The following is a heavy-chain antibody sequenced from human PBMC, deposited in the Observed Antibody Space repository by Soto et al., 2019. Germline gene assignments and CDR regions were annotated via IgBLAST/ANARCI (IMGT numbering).Heavy chain of an antibody. D-gene: IGHD1-26*01. V-gene: IGHV3-7*01. CDR3: ARATSVAAY. J-gene: IGHJ4*02. CDR2: IKQDGSEK. Sequence: EVKLVASGGDLVQPGGSLRLSCAASGFAFSGYCMSWVRQAPGKGLEGVANIKQDGSEKYYVDSVKGRFTISRDNAKNSLYLHMNRLRVEDTAVYYCARATSVAAYWGPGNLVTVSS. CDR1: GFAFSGYC.